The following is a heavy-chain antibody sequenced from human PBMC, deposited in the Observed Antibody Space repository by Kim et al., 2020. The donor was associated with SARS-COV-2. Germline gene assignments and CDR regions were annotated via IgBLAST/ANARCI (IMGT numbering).Heavy chain of an antibody. V-gene: IGHV4-59*13. CDR3: ASSRGSSGYAFDI. CDR1: GGSISSYY. Sequence: SETLSLTCTVSGGSISSYYWSWIRQPPGKGLEWIGYIYYSGSTNYNPSLKSRVTISVDTSKNQFSLKLSSVTAADTAVYYCASSRGSSGYAFDIWGQGTMVTVSS. CDR2: IYYSGST. D-gene: IGHD6-19*01. J-gene: IGHJ3*02.